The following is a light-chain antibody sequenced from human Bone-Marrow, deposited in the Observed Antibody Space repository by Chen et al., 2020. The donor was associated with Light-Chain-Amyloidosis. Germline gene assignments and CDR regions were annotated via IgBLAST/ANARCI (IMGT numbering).Light chain of an antibody. CDR1: QSISSY. J-gene: IGKJ2*01. Sequence: DIQMTQSPSSLSASVGDRVTITCRASQSISSYLNWYQQKPGKAPKLLIYAASSLQSGVPSRFSGSGSGTDFTLTISNLEPEDFAVYYCQQRSDWYTFGQGTKLEIK. CDR3: QQRSDWYT. V-gene: IGKV1-39*01. CDR2: AAS.